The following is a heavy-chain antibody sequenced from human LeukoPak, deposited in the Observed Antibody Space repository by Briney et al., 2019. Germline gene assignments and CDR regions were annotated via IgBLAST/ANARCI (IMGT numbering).Heavy chain of an antibody. D-gene: IGHD4-17*01. CDR2: ISGSGGNT. Sequence: GGSLRLSCAASGFTFSTYGMSWVRQAPGKGLEWVSSISGSGGNTYYADSVKGRFTISRDNSKDTLYLQMNSLRAEDTAGYYCAKGRNDYGDAALNYWGQGILVTVSS. CDR1: GFTFSTYG. J-gene: IGHJ4*02. V-gene: IGHV3-23*01. CDR3: AKGRNDYGDAALNY.